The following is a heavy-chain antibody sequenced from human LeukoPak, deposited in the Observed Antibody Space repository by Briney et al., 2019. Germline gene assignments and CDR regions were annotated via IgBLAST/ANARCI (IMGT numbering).Heavy chain of an antibody. CDR1: GFAFRSYS. CDR2: ITGSSSYI. D-gene: IGHD2-15*01. V-gene: IGHV3-21*01. CDR3: ARVPRTFLSATHIAYMDV. J-gene: IGHJ6*03. Sequence: GGTLRLFCAASGFAFRSYSMNWVRQAPGKGLEGVSSITGSSSYIYYADSVKGRFTISRDNARNSLFLQMNSLRAEETAVYYCARVPRTFLSATHIAYMDVWGKGTTVTVSS.